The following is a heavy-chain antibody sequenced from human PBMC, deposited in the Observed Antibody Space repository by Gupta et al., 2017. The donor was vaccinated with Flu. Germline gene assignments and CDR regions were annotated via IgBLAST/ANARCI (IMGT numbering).Heavy chain of an antibody. CDR1: GFTFRDAW. CDR2: IKRAADWATE. J-gene: IGHJ1*01. D-gene: IGHD3-3*01. Sequence: VQLVESGRGLVKPGGSLRLSCVASGFTFRDAWMHWVGQAPGTGLEWVGRIKRAADWATENYDAPIKDRCFGTKDDSSATLYLLIVSLKTEAPARDYCTSGRNIWGGHGGYWGRGTRVTVSS. CDR3: TSGRNIWGGHGGY. V-gene: IGHV3-15*01.